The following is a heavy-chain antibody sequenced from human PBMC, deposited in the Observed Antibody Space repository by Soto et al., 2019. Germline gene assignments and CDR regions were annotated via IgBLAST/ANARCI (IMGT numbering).Heavy chain of an antibody. D-gene: IGHD6-6*01. Sequence: EVQLVQSGAEVKKPGESLKISCKGSGYSFATYWIGWVRQMPGKGLEWMGIIYPDNSDTRYSPSFQGQVTISAVKSISTAYLQWSSLQASDNAIYYCARAYSSSTFDYWGQGTLVTVSS. J-gene: IGHJ4*02. CDR1: GYSFATYW. CDR2: IYPDNSDT. V-gene: IGHV5-51*01. CDR3: ARAYSSSTFDY.